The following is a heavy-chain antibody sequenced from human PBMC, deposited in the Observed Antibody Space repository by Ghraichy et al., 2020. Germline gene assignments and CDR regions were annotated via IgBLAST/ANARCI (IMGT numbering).Heavy chain of an antibody. V-gene: IGHV3-11*04. CDR2: ISSSGGTT. CDR3: ARQRLWYSSSWDNFDY. CDR1: GFTVSSNY. D-gene: IGHD6-13*01. Sequence: GGSLRLSCAASGFTVSSNYMSWVRQAPGKGLEWVSSISSSGGTTNYADSVKGRFTISRDNAKNSLYLQVNSLRAEDTAVYYCARQRLWYSSSWDNFDYWGQGTLVTFSS. J-gene: IGHJ4*02.